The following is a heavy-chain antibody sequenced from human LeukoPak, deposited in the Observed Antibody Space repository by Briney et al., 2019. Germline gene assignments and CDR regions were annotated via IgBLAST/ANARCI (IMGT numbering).Heavy chain of an antibody. Sequence: GGSLRLSCSASGFTFSTYWMSWVRQAPGKGLEWVANIKQDGSEKDYVDSVKGRFTISRDNAKNSLYLQMNNLRAEDTAVYYCARAESGGYDRSYYYGMDVWGQGTTVTVSS. V-gene: IGHV3-7*04. CDR1: GFTFSTYW. J-gene: IGHJ6*02. CDR3: ARAESGGYDRSYYYGMDV. CDR2: IKQDGSEK. D-gene: IGHD5-12*01.